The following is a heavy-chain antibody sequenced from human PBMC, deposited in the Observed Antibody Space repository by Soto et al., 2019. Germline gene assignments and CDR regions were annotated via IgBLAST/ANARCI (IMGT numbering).Heavy chain of an antibody. Sequence: PSETLSLTCTVSGGSISSGDYYWSWIRQPPGKCLEWIGYIYYSGSTYYNPSLKSRVTISVDTSKNQFSLKLSSVTAADTAVYYCARAPPSLRYFDWLSYYFDYWGQGTLVTVYS. D-gene: IGHD3-9*01. V-gene: IGHV4-30-4*01. CDR3: ARAPPSLRYFDWLSYYFDY. CDR1: GGSISSGDYY. CDR2: IYYSGST. J-gene: IGHJ4*02.